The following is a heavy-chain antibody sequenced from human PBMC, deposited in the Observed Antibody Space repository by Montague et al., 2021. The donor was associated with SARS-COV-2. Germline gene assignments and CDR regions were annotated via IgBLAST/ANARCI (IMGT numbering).Heavy chain of an antibody. Sequence: SETLSLTCAVYGGSFSDYYWTWTRQPPGKGLEWIGEINHSGSTNYNPSLKSRVTISVDTSKNQFSLKLSSVTAADTAVYYCARGTEYGSGIYSHYYYDHWGQGTLVTVSS. CDR2: INHSGST. CDR3: ARGTEYGSGIYSHYYYDH. J-gene: IGHJ4*02. V-gene: IGHV4-34*01. CDR1: GGSFSDYY. D-gene: IGHD3-10*01.